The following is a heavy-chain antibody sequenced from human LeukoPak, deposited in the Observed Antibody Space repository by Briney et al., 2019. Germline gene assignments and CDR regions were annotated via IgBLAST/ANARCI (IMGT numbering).Heavy chain of an antibody. J-gene: IGHJ3*02. CDR1: GFTLSSPW. CDR2: INSDGRST. Sequence: PGGSLRLSCAASGFTLSSPWMHWVRQAPGKGLVWVSRINSDGRSTSYADSVKGRFTISRDSAKNTLYLQVNSLRAEDTAVYYCARVRYCTNGICYSAFDIWGQGTMVTVSS. V-gene: IGHV3-74*01. D-gene: IGHD2-8*01. CDR3: ARVRYCTNGICYSAFDI.